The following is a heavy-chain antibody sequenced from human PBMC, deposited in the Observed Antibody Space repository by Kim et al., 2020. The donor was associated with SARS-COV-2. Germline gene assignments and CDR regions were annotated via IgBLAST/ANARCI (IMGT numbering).Heavy chain of an antibody. Sequence: GGSLRLSCAASGFTFSSYAMSWVRQAPGKGLEWVSAISGSGGSTYYADSVKGRFTISRDNSKNTLYLQMNSLRAEDTAVYYCAKDPSLVLRYFDWLPHDATFDIWGQGTMVTVSS. J-gene: IGHJ3*02. V-gene: IGHV3-23*01. CDR2: ISGSGGST. CDR1: GFTFSSYA. CDR3: AKDPSLVLRYFDWLPHDATFDI. D-gene: IGHD3-9*01.